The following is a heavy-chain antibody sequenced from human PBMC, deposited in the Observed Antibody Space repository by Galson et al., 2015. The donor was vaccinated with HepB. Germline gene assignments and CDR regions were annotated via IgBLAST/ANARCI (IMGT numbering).Heavy chain of an antibody. Sequence: SVKVSCKASGYTFTSYYMHWVRQAPGQGPEWMGGVIPISNTRNYAQKFQGRATITADESTSTAYMGLNSLRSEDTAVYYCARDSPRDSPSITLLRGVIGGDAFDIWGQGTLVTVSS. CDR3: ARDSPRDSPSITLLRGVIGGDAFDI. CDR2: VIPISNTR. V-gene: IGHV1-69*13. D-gene: IGHD3-10*01. J-gene: IGHJ3*02. CDR1: GYTFTSYY.